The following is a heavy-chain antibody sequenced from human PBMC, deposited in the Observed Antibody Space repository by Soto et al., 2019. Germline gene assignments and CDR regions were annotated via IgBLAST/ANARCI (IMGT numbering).Heavy chain of an antibody. J-gene: IGHJ3*02. CDR2: IYPGDSHT. Sequence: GESLKISCKGSGYSFTSYWIGWVRQMPGKGLECMGIIYPGDSHTRYSPSFQGQVTISAHKSISTAYLQWSSLKASDTAMYFCARRITGTFTYDAFDIWGQGTVVTVSS. CDR3: ARRITGTFTYDAFDI. V-gene: IGHV5-51*01. CDR1: GYSFTSYW. D-gene: IGHD1-7*01.